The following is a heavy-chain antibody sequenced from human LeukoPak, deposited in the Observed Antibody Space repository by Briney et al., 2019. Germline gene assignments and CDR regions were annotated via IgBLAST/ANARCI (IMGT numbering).Heavy chain of an antibody. V-gene: IGHV3-66*01. J-gene: IGHJ3*02. CDR3: ARAHPSTTVTTFVFIAFDI. CDR2: IYSGGST. Sequence: PGGSLRLSCAASGFTVSSNYMSWVRQAPGKGLEWVSVIYSGGSTYYADSVKGRFTISRDNSKNTLYLQMNSLRAEDTAVYYCARAHPSTTVTTFVFIAFDIWGQGTMVTVSS. CDR1: GFTVSSNY. D-gene: IGHD4-17*01.